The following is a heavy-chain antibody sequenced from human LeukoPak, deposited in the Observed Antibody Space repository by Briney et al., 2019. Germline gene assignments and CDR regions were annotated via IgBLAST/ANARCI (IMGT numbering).Heavy chain of an antibody. J-gene: IGHJ6*02. Sequence: GGSLRLSCAASGFTFSSYGMHWVRQAPGKGLEWVAVISYDGSNKYYADSVKGRFTISRDSSKNTLYLQMNSLRAEDTAVYYCAKDLNIAVAGDYYYGMDVWGQGTTVTVSS. CDR3: AKDLNIAVAGDYYYGMDV. D-gene: IGHD6-19*01. CDR1: GFTFSSYG. V-gene: IGHV3-30*18. CDR2: ISYDGSNK.